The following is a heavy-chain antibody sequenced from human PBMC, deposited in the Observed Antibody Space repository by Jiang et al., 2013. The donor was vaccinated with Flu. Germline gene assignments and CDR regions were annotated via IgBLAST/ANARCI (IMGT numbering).Heavy chain of an antibody. CDR3: ARKGGAVAGSDY. V-gene: IGHV4-39*01. CDR2: IYYSGST. J-gene: IGHJ4*02. D-gene: IGHD6-19*01. CDR1: GGSISSSSYY. Sequence: KPSETLSLTCTVSGGSISSSSYYWGWIRQPPGKGLEWIGSIYYSGSTYYNPSLKSRVTISVDTSKNQFSLKLSSVTAADTAVYYCARKGGAVAGSDYWGQGTLVTVSS.